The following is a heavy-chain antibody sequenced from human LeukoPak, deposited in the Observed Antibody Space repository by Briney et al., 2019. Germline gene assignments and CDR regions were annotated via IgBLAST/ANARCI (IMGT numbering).Heavy chain of an antibody. CDR1: GFTFSSYG. CDR3: ARENFFGSLDY. Sequence: GGSLRLSCAASGFTFSSYGMHWVRQAPGKGLEWVAVISYDGSNKYYADSVKGRFTISRDNSKNTLYLQMNSLRAEDTAVYYCARENFFGSLDYWGQGTLVTVSS. D-gene: IGHD1-26*01. J-gene: IGHJ4*02. CDR2: ISYDGSNK. V-gene: IGHV3-30*03.